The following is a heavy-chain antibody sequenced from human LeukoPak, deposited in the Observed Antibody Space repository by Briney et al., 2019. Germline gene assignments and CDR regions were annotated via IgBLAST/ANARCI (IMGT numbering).Heavy chain of an antibody. CDR2: ISSSSSYI. V-gene: IGHV3-21*01. CDR1: GFTFSSYS. CDR3: ARDWGDVVPYYFDY. J-gene: IGHJ4*02. D-gene: IGHD3-16*01. Sequence: GGSLRLSCAASGFTFSSYSMNWVRQAPGKGLECVSSISSSSSYIYYADSVKGRFTISRDNAKNSLYLQMNSLRAEDTAVYYCARDWGDVVPYYFDYWGQGTLVTVSS.